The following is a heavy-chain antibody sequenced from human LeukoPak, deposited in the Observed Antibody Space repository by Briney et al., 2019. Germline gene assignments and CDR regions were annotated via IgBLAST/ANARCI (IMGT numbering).Heavy chain of an antibody. CDR3: ARSLCSSTSCYTGDAFDI. J-gene: IGHJ3*02. Sequence: SETLSLTCTVSGGSISSYYWSWIRQPAGKGLEWIGRIYTSGSTNYNPSLKSRVTMSVDTSKNQFSLKLSSVTAADTAVYYCARSLCSSTSCYTGDAFDIWGQGTMVTVSS. D-gene: IGHD2-2*02. CDR2: IYTSGST. CDR1: GGSISSYY. V-gene: IGHV4-4*07.